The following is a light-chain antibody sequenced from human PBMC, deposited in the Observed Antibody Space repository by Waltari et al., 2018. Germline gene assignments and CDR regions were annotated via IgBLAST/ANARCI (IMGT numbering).Light chain of an antibody. J-gene: IGKJ2*01. CDR1: QRISTN. CDR2: ETS. CDR3: QQYNNWPPLYT. V-gene: IGKV3-15*01. Sequence: EIVMTQSPATLSMSPGERATLSCRASQRISTNLAWYQQRPGQAPRLLIYETSTRATGIPVKFSGSGSGTEFTLTISDLQPEDFAVYYCQQYNNWPPLYTFGQGTKLDIK.